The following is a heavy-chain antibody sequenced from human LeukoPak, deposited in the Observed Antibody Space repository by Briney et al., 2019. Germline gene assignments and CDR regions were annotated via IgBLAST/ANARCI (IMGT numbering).Heavy chain of an antibody. CDR1: GGTFSSYA. D-gene: IGHD5-18*01. CDR2: IIPIFGTA. Sequence: ASVKVSCKASGGTFSSYAISWVRQAPGQGLEWMGGIIPIFGTANYAQKFQGRVTITTDESTSTAYMELSSLRSEDTAVYYCATVDRYSYGPVTFDYWGREPWSPSPQ. V-gene: IGHV1-69*05. CDR3: ATVDRYSYGPVTFDY. J-gene: IGHJ4*02.